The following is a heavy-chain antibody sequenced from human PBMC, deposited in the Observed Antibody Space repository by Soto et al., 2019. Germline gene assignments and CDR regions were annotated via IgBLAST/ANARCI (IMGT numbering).Heavy chain of an antibody. CDR3: ARDRGRMIQLWLPDY. V-gene: IGHV1-3*01. D-gene: IGHD5-18*01. Sequence: GASVKVSCKASGYTFTSYAMHWVRQAPGQRLEWMGWINAGNGNTKYSQKFQGRVAITRDTSASTAYMELSSLRSEDTAVYCCARDRGRMIQLWLPDYWGQGTLVTVSS. CDR1: GYTFTSYA. CDR2: INAGNGNT. J-gene: IGHJ4*02.